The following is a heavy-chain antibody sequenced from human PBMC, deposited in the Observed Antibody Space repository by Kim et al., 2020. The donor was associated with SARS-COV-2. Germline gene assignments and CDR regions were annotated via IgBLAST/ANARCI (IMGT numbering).Heavy chain of an antibody. Sequence: DTNYPRNRQGRVTMTTDTSTSTAYMELRSLRSDDTAVYYCAKDGSGAGMDVWGQGTTVTVSS. J-gene: IGHJ6*02. CDR2: DT. CDR3: AKDGSGAGMDV. D-gene: IGHD1-26*01. V-gene: IGHV1-18*01.